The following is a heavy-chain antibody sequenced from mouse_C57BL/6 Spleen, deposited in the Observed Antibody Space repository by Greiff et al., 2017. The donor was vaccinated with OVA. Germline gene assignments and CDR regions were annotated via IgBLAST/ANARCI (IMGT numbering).Heavy chain of an antibody. D-gene: IGHD2-4*01. Sequence: EVQLQQSGPELVKPGASVKISCKASGYTFTDYYMNWVKQSHGKSLEWIGDINPNNGGTSYNQKFKGKATLTVDKSSSTAYMELRRLTSEDSAVYYCAKSDDYHSTDFCGQETSVTVSS. CDR3: AKSDDYHSTDF. J-gene: IGHJ4*01. CDR1: GYTFTDYY. CDR2: INPNNGGT. V-gene: IGHV1-26*01.